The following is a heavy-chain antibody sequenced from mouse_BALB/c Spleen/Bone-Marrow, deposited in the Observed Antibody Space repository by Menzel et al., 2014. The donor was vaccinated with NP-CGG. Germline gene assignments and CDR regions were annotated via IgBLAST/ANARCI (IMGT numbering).Heavy chain of an antibody. D-gene: IGHD1-1*01. Sequence: EVQLQQSGAELVKPGASVKLSCTASGFSIKDTYTHWVKQRPEQGLEWIGRIDPANGNTKYDPKFQGKATITADTSSNTAYLQLSSLTSEDTAVYYCARSGDYGSSLAYWGQGTLVTVSA. V-gene: IGHV14-3*02. CDR2: IDPANGNT. CDR3: ARSGDYGSSLAY. J-gene: IGHJ3*01. CDR1: GFSIKDTY.